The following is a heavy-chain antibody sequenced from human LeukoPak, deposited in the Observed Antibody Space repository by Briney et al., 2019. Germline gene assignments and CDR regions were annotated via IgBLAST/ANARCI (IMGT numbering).Heavy chain of an antibody. CDR3: ARTVHGGSGWYYFDY. CDR1: GGSISSGGYY. CDR2: IYYSGST. D-gene: IGHD6-19*01. Sequence: PSETLSLTCTVSGGSISSGGYYWSWIRQPPGKGLEWIGYIYYSGSTNYNPSLKSRVTISVDTSKNQFSQKLSSVTAADTAVYYCARTVHGGSGWYYFDYWGQGALVTVSS. J-gene: IGHJ4*02. V-gene: IGHV4-61*08.